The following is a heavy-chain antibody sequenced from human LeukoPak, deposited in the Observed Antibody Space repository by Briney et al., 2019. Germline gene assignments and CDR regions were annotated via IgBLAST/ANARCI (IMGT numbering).Heavy chain of an antibody. D-gene: IGHD6-13*01. CDR1: GYRFTSYW. V-gene: IGHV5-51*01. CDR2: IYPDDSDT. Sequence: GESLKISCKSSGYRFTSYWIGWVRQMPGKGREGLGFIYPDDSDTIYSPSFQGQVTISADKSINTAYLQWSTVKASDTAMYYCARRGSSNWYFDYWGQGTLVTVSS. CDR3: ARRGSSNWYFDY. J-gene: IGHJ4*02.